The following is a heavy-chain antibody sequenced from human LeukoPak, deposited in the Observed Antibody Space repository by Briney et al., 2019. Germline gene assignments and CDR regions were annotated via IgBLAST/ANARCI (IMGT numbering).Heavy chain of an antibody. J-gene: IGHJ4*02. CDR1: GGSFSGYY. CDR3: ARGLLLWFGESIPTFDY. Sequence: PSETLSLTCAVYGGSFSGYYWSWIRQPPGKGLEWIGEINHSGSTNYNPSLKGRVTISVDTSKNQFSLKLSSVTAADTAVYYCARGLLLWFGESIPTFDYWGQGTLVTVSS. D-gene: IGHD3-10*01. V-gene: IGHV4-34*01. CDR2: INHSGST.